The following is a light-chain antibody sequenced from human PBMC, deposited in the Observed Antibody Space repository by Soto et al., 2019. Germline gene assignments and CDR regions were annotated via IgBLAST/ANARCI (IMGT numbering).Light chain of an antibody. CDR3: QQSYSSPPT. Sequence: DIQLTQSPSTLSAAVGDSVTITCRASQSISSWLAWYQQKPGKAPKLLIFAASSSQSGVPSRFSGSRSGPDFTLTISSLQPEDFATYYCQQSYSSPPTFGQGTKVDIK. J-gene: IGKJ1*01. CDR2: AAS. CDR1: QSISSW. V-gene: IGKV1-39*01.